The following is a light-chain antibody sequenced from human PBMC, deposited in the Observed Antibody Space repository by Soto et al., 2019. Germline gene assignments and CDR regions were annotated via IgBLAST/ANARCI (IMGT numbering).Light chain of an antibody. CDR3: LQDYNYPIT. V-gene: IGKV1-6*01. Sequence: AIQMTQSPSSLSTSIGARVTITCRASQGIGNDLAWYQQKPGKAPKLLIYAASSLQSGVPSRFSGSGSGTDFTLTIISLQPEDFATYYCLQDYNYPITFGQGTRLEIK. CDR2: AAS. J-gene: IGKJ5*01. CDR1: QGIGND.